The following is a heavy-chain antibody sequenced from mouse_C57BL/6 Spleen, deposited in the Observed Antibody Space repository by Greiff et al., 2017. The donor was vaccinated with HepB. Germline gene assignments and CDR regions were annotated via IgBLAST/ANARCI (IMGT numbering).Heavy chain of an antibody. J-gene: IGHJ2*01. CDR1: GYAFSSSW. V-gene: IGHV1-82*01. CDR2: IYPGDGDT. Sequence: QVQLKESGPELVKPGASVKISCKASGYAFSSSWMNWVKQRPGKGLEWIGRIYPGDGDTNYNGKFKGKATLTADKSSSTAYMQLSSLTSEDSAVYFCARRRLGLYYFDYWGQGTTLTVSS. D-gene: IGHD3-3*01. CDR3: ARRRLGLYYFDY.